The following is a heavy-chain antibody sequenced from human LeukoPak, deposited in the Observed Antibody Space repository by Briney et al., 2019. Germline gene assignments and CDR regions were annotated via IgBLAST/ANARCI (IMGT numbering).Heavy chain of an antibody. CDR2: ISGSGGST. CDR1: GFTFSSYA. Sequence: PGGSLRLSCAASGFTFSSYAMSWVRQAPGKGLEWVSAISGSGGSTYYADSVKGRFTISRDNSKNTLYLQMNSLRAEDTAVYYCASRRGDFWSGYYSHLDAFDIWGQGTMVTVSS. J-gene: IGHJ3*02. D-gene: IGHD3-3*01. V-gene: IGHV3-23*01. CDR3: ASRRGDFWSGYYSHLDAFDI.